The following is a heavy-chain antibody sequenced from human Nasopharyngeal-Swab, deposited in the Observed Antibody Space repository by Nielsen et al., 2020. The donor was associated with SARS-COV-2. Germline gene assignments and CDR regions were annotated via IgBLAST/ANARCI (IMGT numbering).Heavy chain of an antibody. CDR3: ARAIIGYSDAFDI. V-gene: IGHV3-7*01. Sequence: GGSLRLSCAASGFTFSSYWMSWVRRAPGKGLEWVANIKQDGSEKYYVDSVKGRFTISRDNAKNSLYLQMNSLRAEDTAVYYCARAIIGYSDAFDIWGQGTMVTVSS. CDR1: GFTFSSYW. J-gene: IGHJ3*02. CDR2: IKQDGSEK. D-gene: IGHD3-22*01.